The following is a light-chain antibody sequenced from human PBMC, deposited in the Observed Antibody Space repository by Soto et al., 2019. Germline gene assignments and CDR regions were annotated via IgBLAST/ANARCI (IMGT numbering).Light chain of an antibody. J-gene: IGLJ3*02. CDR1: SANIGNNA. CDR2: YDS. CDR3: ATWDDTLDGWV. Sequence: QSVLTQPPSVSGAPRQRATISCSGSSANIGNNAVIWYQHLPGKAPKVLIYYDSLLTSGVSDRFSGSKSGTSASLAISGLQSEDEADYYCATWDDTLDGWVFGGGTKLTVL. V-gene: IGLV1-36*01.